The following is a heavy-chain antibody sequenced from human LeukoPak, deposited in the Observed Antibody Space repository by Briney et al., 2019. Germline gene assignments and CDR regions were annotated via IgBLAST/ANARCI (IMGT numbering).Heavy chain of an antibody. Sequence: ASVKVSCKASGYTFTSYYMHWVRQAPGQGLGWMGIINPSDGSTSYAQKVQGRVTMTRDTSTSTVYMELSSLRSEDTAVYYCARVPGDRFRGGLVGTTAYFDYWGQGTLVTVSS. J-gene: IGHJ4*02. CDR3: ARVPGDRFRGGLVGTTAYFDY. CDR1: GYTFTSYY. V-gene: IGHV1-46*01. D-gene: IGHD1-26*01. CDR2: INPSDGST.